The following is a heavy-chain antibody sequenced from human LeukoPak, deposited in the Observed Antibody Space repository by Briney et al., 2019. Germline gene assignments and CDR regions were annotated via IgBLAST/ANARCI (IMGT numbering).Heavy chain of an antibody. CDR3: ASDSSGYYYMDV. CDR1: GGSISSSSYY. Sequence: SETLSLTCTVSGGSISSSSYYWGWIRQPPGKGLEWIGSMYYSGSTYYNPSLKSRVTISADTSKNQFSLKLSSVTVADTAVYYCASDSSGYYYMDVWGKGTTVTVSS. V-gene: IGHV4-39*07. D-gene: IGHD3-22*01. J-gene: IGHJ6*03. CDR2: MYYSGST.